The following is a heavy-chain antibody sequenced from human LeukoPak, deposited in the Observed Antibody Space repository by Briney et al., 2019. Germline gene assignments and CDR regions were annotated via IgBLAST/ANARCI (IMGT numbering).Heavy chain of an antibody. V-gene: IGHV3-30*02. CDR2: IRYDGSNK. CDR3: ARDGSRSVATMGMDV. Sequence: GGSLRLSCAASGFTFSSYGMHWVRQAPGKGLEWVAFIRYDGSNKYYADSVKGRFTISRDNSKNTLYLQMNSLRAEDTAVYYCARDGSRSVATMGMDVWGKGTTVTVSS. D-gene: IGHD5-24*01. CDR1: GFTFSSYG. J-gene: IGHJ6*04.